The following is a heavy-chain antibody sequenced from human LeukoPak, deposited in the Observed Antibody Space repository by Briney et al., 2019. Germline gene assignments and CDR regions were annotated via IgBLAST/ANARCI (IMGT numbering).Heavy chain of an antibody. Sequence: SVKVSCKASGGTFSSYAISWVRQAPGQGLEWMGGIIPIFGTANYAQKSQGRVTITADKSTSTAYMELSSLRSEDTAVYYCASRAVAGTRLYWYFDLWGRGTLVTVSS. CDR1: GGTFSSYA. CDR2: IIPIFGTA. D-gene: IGHD6-19*01. CDR3: ASRAVAGTRLYWYFDL. J-gene: IGHJ2*01. V-gene: IGHV1-69*06.